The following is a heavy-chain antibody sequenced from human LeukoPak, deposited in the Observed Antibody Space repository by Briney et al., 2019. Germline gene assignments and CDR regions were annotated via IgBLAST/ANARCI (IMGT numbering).Heavy chain of an antibody. CDR3: ARGGDYGDYVNWFDP. Sequence: RASVKVSCKASGGTFSSYAISWVRQAPGQGLEWMGGIIPIFGTANYAQKFQGRVTITADESTSTAYMELSSLRSEDTAVYYCARGGDYGDYVNWFDPWGQGTLVTVSS. CDR2: IIPIFGTA. CDR1: GGTFSSYA. D-gene: IGHD4-17*01. V-gene: IGHV1-69*13. J-gene: IGHJ5*02.